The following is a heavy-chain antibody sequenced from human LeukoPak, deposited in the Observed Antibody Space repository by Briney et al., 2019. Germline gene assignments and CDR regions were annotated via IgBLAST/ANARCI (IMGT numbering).Heavy chain of an antibody. J-gene: IGHJ4*02. Sequence: GESLQISRKGSGYSFTSYWIGWVRQMPGKGLEWVGIIYPGDSDTRYSPSFQGQVTISADKSISTAYLQWSSLKASDTAMFYCARSPKNVAYNSGLDYFDFWGQGTLVTVSS. CDR2: IYPGDSDT. CDR1: GYSFTSYW. D-gene: IGHD5-12*01. CDR3: ARSPKNVAYNSGLDYFDF. V-gene: IGHV5-51*01.